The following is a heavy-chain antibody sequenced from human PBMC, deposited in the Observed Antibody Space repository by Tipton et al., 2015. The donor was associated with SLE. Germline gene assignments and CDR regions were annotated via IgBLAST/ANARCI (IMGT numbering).Heavy chain of an antibody. D-gene: IGHD4-17*01. J-gene: IGHJ3*02. Sequence: GSLRLSCAASGLTFSTYAMTWVRQTPGKGLEWVSSIRGSGSNTFYADSVQGRFTISRDNSKNTLYLQMNSLRVEDTAVYYCAKDPNGDYVGAFDSWGQGTMVTVSS. CDR3: AKDPNGDYVGAFDS. CDR1: GLTFSTYA. CDR2: IRGSGSNT. V-gene: IGHV3-23*01.